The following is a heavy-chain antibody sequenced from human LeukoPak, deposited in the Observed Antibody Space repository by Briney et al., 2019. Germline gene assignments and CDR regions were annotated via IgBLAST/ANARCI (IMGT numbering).Heavy chain of an antibody. Sequence: GGSLRLSCAASGFTFRSYAINWVRQAPGKRLEWVSFISSSGGTIYYADSVKGRFTISRDNAENSLYLQMNSLRAEDTAVYYCARAAYYYDSSAYPYWYFDLWGRGTLVTVSS. V-gene: IGHV3-48*03. J-gene: IGHJ2*01. CDR2: ISSSGGTI. CDR3: ARAAYYYDSSAYPYWYFDL. D-gene: IGHD3-22*01. CDR1: GFTFRSYA.